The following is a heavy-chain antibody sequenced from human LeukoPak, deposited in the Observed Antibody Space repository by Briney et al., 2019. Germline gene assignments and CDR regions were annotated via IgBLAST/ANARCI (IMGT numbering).Heavy chain of an antibody. CDR2: INPNSGGT. Sequence: ASVKVSCKASGYTFTCYYMHWVRQAPGQGLEWMGWINPNSGGTNYAQKFQGRVTMTRDTSISTAYMELSRLRSDDTAVYYCARVGAYDILTGYYEAGDFDYWGQGTLVTVSS. CDR3: ARVGAYDILTGYYEAGDFDY. J-gene: IGHJ4*02. V-gene: IGHV1-2*02. D-gene: IGHD3-9*01. CDR1: GYTFTCYY.